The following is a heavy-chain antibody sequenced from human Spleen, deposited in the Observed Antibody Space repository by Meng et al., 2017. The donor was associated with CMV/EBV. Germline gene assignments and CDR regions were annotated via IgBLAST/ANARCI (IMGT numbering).Heavy chain of an antibody. D-gene: IGHD6-13*01. CDR2: IIPILGIA. V-gene: IGHV1-69*04. Sequence: SVKVSCKASGGTFSSYTISWVRQAPGQGLEWMGRIIPILGIANYAQKFQGRVTITADKSTSIAYMELSSLRSEDTAVYYCAREDSSTHPKTNYYYYYGMDVWGQGTTVTVSS. CDR1: GGTFSSYT. CDR3: AREDSSTHPKTNYYYYYGMDV. J-gene: IGHJ6*02.